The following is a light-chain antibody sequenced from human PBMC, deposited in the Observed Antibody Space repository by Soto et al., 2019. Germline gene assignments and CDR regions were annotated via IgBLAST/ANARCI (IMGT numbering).Light chain of an antibody. Sequence: QSALTQPASVSGSPGQSITISCTGTSSGIRDYNYVSWYQQLPGNAPKLIMYEVSNRPSGISNRFSGSNSGNTASLTISGLQAEDEADYYCSSKSPDFFGTGTKLTVL. CDR1: SSGIRDYNY. V-gene: IGLV2-14*01. J-gene: IGLJ1*01. CDR2: EVS. CDR3: SSKSPDF.